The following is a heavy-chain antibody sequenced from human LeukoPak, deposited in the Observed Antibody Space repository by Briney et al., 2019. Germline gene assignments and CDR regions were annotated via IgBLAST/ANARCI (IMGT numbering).Heavy chain of an antibody. CDR3: ARGEGYRVGAWWYFDY. CDR1: GYTFTTYY. V-gene: IGHV1-46*01. CDR2: INPNAGDT. Sequence: HGASVKVSCKASGYTFTTYYLHWVRQAPGQGLEWMGIINPNAGDTGYARKFLGRVTMTRDTSTSTVYMELSSLRSEDTAVYYCARGEGYRVGAWWYFDYWGQGTLVTVSS. J-gene: IGHJ4*02. D-gene: IGHD1-26*01.